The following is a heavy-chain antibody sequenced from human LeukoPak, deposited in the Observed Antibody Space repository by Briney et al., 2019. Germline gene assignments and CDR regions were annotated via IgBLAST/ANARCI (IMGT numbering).Heavy chain of an antibody. Sequence: SETLSLTCAVYGGSFSGYYWSWIRQPPGKGLEWIGEISHSGSTNYNPSLKSRVTISVDTSKNQFSLKLSSVTAADTAVYYCARGDARHFDYWGQGTLVTVSS. J-gene: IGHJ4*02. CDR1: GGSFSGYY. V-gene: IGHV4-34*01. D-gene: IGHD2-8*01. CDR3: ARGDARHFDY. CDR2: ISHSGST.